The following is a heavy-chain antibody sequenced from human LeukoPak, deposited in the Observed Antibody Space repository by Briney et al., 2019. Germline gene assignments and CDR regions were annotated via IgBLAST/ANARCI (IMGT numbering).Heavy chain of an antibody. CDR2: INHSGST. CDR1: GGSFSGNY. J-gene: IGHJ4*02. D-gene: IGHD5-12*01. V-gene: IGHV4-34*01. CDR3: ATSGYSGYDLNS. Sequence: SETLSLTCAVYGGSFSGNYWSWIRQPPGKGLEWIGEINHSGSTNYNPSLKSRVTISVDTSKDQFSLKLSSVTAADTAMYYCATSGYSGYDLNSWGQGTLVTVSS.